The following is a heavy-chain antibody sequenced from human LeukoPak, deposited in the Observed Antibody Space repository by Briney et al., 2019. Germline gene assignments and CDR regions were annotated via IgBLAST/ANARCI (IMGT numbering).Heavy chain of an antibody. Sequence: GGSLRLSCAASGFTFSSYSMQWVRQTPGKGLEWVGIMSNSGENTFYGEAVKGRFTISRDNSQNTLYLQMNSLRPEDTAVYYCARVYYSNSYDYWYFDLWGRGTLVTVSS. CDR2: MSNSGENT. D-gene: IGHD6-13*01. J-gene: IGHJ2*01. V-gene: IGHV3-30*03. CDR3: ARVYYSNSYDYWYFDL. CDR1: GFTFSSYS.